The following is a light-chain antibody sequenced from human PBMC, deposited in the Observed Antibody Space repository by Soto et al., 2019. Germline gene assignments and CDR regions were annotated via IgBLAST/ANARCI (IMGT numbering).Light chain of an antibody. J-gene: IGKJ2*01. CDR2: DAS. CDR1: QSISSW. V-gene: IGKV1-5*01. CDR3: QQLNSNPYT. Sequence: DIQMTQSPSTLSASVGDRVTITCRASQSISSWLAWYQQKPGKAPKLLIYDASSLESGVPSRFSGSASGTEFTLTISSLQPDDFATYYCQQLNSNPYTFGQGTKLEIK.